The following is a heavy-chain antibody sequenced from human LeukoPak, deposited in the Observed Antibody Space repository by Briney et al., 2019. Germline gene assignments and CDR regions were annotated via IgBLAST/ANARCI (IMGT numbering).Heavy chain of an antibody. Sequence: GRSLRLSCVASGFTFSSYGMHWVRQAPGKGLEWVAVISNDGSNKYYADSVKGRFTISRDNPKNTLYLQMNSLRAEDTAVYYCAKGRGAFDIWGQGTMVTVSS. D-gene: IGHD3-10*01. CDR1: GFTFSSYG. CDR3: AKGRGAFDI. V-gene: IGHV3-30*18. J-gene: IGHJ3*02. CDR2: ISNDGSNK.